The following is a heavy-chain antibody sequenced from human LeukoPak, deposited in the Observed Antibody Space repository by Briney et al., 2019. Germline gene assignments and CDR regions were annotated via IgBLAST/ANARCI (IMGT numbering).Heavy chain of an antibody. V-gene: IGHV1-69*05. J-gene: IGHJ4*02. Sequence: SVKVSCKASGGTFSSYAISWVRQAPGQGLEWMGRIIPIFGTANYAQKFQGRVTITTDESTSTAYMELSSLRSEDTAVYYCARAGALTGTPSDGYWGQGTLVTVSS. CDR3: ARAGALTGTPSDGY. CDR1: GGTFSSYA. D-gene: IGHD1/OR15-1a*01. CDR2: IIPIFGTA.